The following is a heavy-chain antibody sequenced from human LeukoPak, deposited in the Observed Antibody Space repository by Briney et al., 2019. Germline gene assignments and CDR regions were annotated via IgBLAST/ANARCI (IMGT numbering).Heavy chain of an antibody. Sequence: ASVKASCKASGYIFTCYFMHRVRQAPGQGLEWMGWINPDSGGTNYAQKFQGRVTMTRDTSISTAYMELSRLRSDDTAVYYCARDAYYGSGSYWGQGTLVTVSS. D-gene: IGHD3-10*01. CDR1: GYIFTCYF. V-gene: IGHV1-2*02. CDR3: ARDAYYGSGSY. J-gene: IGHJ4*02. CDR2: INPDSGGT.